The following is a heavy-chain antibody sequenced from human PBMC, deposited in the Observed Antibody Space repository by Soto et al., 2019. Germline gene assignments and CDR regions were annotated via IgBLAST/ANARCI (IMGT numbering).Heavy chain of an antibody. Sequence: QEQLVQSGAEVKKPGSSVKVSCKDSGGLFSSFAISWVRQAPGQGLEWMGGIIPVFGTTNYAQKFQGRVTITADESTNKAYMELSSLTSDDTAMCYCARGGGPYVWFNEFWGQGTQVTVSS. D-gene: IGHD2-21*01. CDR1: GGLFSSFA. CDR2: IIPVFGTT. CDR3: ARGGGPYVWFNEF. J-gene: IGHJ4*02. V-gene: IGHV1-69*01.